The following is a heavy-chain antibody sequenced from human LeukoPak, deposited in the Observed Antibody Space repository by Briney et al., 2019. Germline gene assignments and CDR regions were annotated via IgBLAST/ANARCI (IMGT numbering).Heavy chain of an antibody. V-gene: IGHV3-30-3*01. J-gene: IGHJ4*02. Sequence: PGGSLRLSCAASGFTFSSYAMHWVRQAPGKGLEWVAVISYDGSNKYYADSVKGRFTISRDNSKNTLYLQMNSLRAEDTAVYYCASPRQSYGSGSYAIDYWGRGTLVTVSS. D-gene: IGHD3-10*01. CDR1: GFTFSSYA. CDR2: ISYDGSNK. CDR3: ASPRQSYGSGSYAIDY.